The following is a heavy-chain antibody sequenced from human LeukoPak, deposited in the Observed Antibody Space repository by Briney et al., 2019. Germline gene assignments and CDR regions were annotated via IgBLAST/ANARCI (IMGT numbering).Heavy chain of an antibody. CDR2: IYYSGST. J-gene: IGHJ4*02. V-gene: IGHV4-59*01. CDR3: ARSHPFTNSQFDY. D-gene: IGHD5-18*01. Sequence: SETLSLTCTVSGGSISSYYWSWTRQPPGKGLEWIGYIYYSGSTNYNPSLKSRVTISVDTSKNQFSLKLSSVTAADTAVYYCARSHPFTNSQFDYWGQGTLVTVSS. CDR1: GGSISSYY.